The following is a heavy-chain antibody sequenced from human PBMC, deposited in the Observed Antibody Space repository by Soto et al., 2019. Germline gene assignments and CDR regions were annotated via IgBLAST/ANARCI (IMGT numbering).Heavy chain of an antibody. Sequence: GGSLRLSCAASGFFFSTYAMNWVRQAPGKGLVWVSGINSDGSSTSYADSVKGRFTISRDNAKNTLYLQMNSLRAEDTAVYYCASIAAHYYYYGMDVWGQGTTVTVAS. CDR3: ASIAAHYYYYGMDV. D-gene: IGHD6-6*01. CDR2: INSDGSST. CDR1: GFFFSTYA. J-gene: IGHJ6*02. V-gene: IGHV3-74*01.